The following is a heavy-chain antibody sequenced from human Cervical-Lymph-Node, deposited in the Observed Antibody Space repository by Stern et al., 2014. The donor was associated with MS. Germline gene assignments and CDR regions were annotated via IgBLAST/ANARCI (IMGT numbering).Heavy chain of an antibody. CDR3: VKGSAAARPYYFDY. Sequence: EVQLVESGGGLVQPGGSLRLSCAASGFTFSNYAMSWVRQAPGKGLEWGSAITDSGGSTYYADSVKGRFTISRDNSRNTLYVQMNSLRAEDTAVYFCVKGSAAARPYYFDYWGQGSLVTVSS. D-gene: IGHD6-6*01. CDR2: ITDSGGST. J-gene: IGHJ4*02. CDR1: GFTFSNYA. V-gene: IGHV3-23*04.